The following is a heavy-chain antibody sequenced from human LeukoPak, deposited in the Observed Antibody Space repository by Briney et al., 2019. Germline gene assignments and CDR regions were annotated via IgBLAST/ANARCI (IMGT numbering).Heavy chain of an antibody. V-gene: IGHV3-23*01. Sequence: GGSLRLSCAASEFTFSSFAMNWVRQAPGKGLEWVSGTSDSGTTTYYADSVKCPFTMSRDNSKKTLFLQMDSLRAEDTAVYYCAKGGSGFGFYYGMDVWGQGTTVTVSS. CDR2: TSDSGTTT. CDR3: AKGGSGFGFYYGMDV. D-gene: IGHD3-10*01. CDR1: EFTFSSFA. J-gene: IGHJ6*02.